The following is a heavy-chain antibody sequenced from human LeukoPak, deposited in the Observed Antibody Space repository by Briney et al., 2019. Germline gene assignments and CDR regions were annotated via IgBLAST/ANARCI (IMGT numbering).Heavy chain of an antibody. CDR2: ISHDGNKE. Sequence: GGSLILSCVASGFTLSDFSMHWVRQAPGKGLEWVAVISHDGNKEYYGVSVKGRFIISRNNFKNTLYLQMNSLRGGDTAVYYCARRGAVAGVDLWGQGTLVTVSS. V-gene: IGHV3-30-3*01. CDR1: GFTLSDFS. J-gene: IGHJ5*02. D-gene: IGHD4-23*01. CDR3: ARRGAVAGVDL.